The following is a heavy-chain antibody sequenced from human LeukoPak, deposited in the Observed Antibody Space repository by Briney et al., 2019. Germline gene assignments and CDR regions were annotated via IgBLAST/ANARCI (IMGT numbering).Heavy chain of an antibody. CDR3: TIRGYCSSTSCYNRPIFWPSTGYYYMDV. D-gene: IGHD2-2*02. CDR1: GFTFSGSA. J-gene: IGHJ6*03. CDR2: IRSKANSYAT. V-gene: IGHV3-73*01. Sequence: GGSLRLSCAASGFTFSGSAMHWVRQASGKGLEWVGRIRSKANSYATAYAASVKGRFTISRDDSKNTAYLQMNSLKTEDTAVYYCTIRGYCSSTSCYNRPIFWPSTGYYYMDVWGKGTTVTVSS.